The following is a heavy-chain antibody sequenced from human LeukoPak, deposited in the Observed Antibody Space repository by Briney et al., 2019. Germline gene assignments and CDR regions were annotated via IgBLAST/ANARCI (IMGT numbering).Heavy chain of an antibody. CDR2: ISGSGGST. V-gene: IGHV3-23*01. CDR1: GFTFSSYA. J-gene: IGHJ4*02. D-gene: IGHD6-19*01. Sequence: GGSLRLSCAASGFTFSSYAMSWVRQAPGKGLEWVSAISGSGGSTYYADSVKGRFTISRDNSKNTLYLQMNSLGAEDTAVYYCAKDLPRPQWLGYFDYWGQGTLVTASS. CDR3: AKDLPRPQWLGYFDY.